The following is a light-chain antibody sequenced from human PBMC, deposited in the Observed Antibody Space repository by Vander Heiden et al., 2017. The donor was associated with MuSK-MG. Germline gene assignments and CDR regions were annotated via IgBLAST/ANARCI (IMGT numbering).Light chain of an antibody. CDR1: KRVSSTY. J-gene: IGKJ1*01. CDR3: RQDGNEPRT. CDR2: AAT. Sequence: EIVLQQSPRTLSLSPGERATPSCSASKRVSSTYIAWYQQQPGQAPRLLISAATTRASGIPDRFSGSGSGTEYTLTISRLEADDCAVYYCRQDGNEPRTFGQGTKVEIK. V-gene: IGKV3-20*01.